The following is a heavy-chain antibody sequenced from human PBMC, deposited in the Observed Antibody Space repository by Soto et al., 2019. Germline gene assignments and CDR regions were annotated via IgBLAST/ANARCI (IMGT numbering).Heavy chain of an antibody. CDR1: GYTFTGYY. D-gene: IGHD2-15*01. J-gene: IGHJ3*02. CDR3: ASEVVLGSVGSNNPGGRDAFDI. CDR2: INPNSGGT. Sequence: QVQLVQSGAEVKKPGASVKVSCKASGYTFTGYYMHWVRQAPGQGLEWMEWINPNSGGTNYAQKFQGWVTMTRDTSISTAYMELSRLRSDDTAVYYCASEVVLGSVGSNNPGGRDAFDIWGQGTMVTVSS. V-gene: IGHV1-2*04.